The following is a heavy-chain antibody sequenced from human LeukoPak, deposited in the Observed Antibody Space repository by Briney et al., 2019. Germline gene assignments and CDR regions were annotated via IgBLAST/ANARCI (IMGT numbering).Heavy chain of an antibody. D-gene: IGHD3-9*01. CDR1: GFSFTDYP. CDR2: IRTTAEGAKYA. J-gene: IGHJ4*02. CDR3: ATDQRYAFDY. V-gene: IGHV3-48*02. Sequence: GGSLRLSCATSGFSFTDYPMNWVRQAPGKGLEWISNIRTTAEGAKYAYYADSVKGRVTISRDDGKNTLYLHMNSLRDDDTAVYYCATDQRYAFDYWGQGILVTVSS.